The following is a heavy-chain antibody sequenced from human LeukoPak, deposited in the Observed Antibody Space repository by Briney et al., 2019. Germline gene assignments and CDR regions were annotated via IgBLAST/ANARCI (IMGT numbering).Heavy chain of an antibody. Sequence: PGGSLRLSCAASGFTVSSNYMSWVRQAPGKGLEWVSDIYSGGSTYYADSVKGRFTISRDNSKNTLYLQMNSLRAEDTAVYYCARVRVDTAMVYNYYYYGMDVWGQGTTVTVSS. V-gene: IGHV3-53*01. D-gene: IGHD5-18*01. J-gene: IGHJ6*02. CDR3: ARVRVDTAMVYNYYYYGMDV. CDR2: IYSGGST. CDR1: GFTVSSNY.